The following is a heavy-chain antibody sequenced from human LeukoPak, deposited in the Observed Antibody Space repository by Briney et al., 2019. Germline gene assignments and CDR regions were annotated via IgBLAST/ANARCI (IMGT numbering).Heavy chain of an antibody. D-gene: IGHD3-3*01. Sequence: PGGSLRLSCVASGLSFINYAMTWVRQAPGKGLEWVSTINSGSAGSTSYADPVRGRSTISRDNSKNTLYLQMNNLRAEDTAVYYCAKGAGYYDFWSGYYSQYYCDYWGQGTLVTVSS. J-gene: IGHJ4*02. V-gene: IGHV3-23*01. CDR2: INSGSAGST. CDR1: GLSFINYA. CDR3: AKGAGYYDFWSGYYSQYYCDY.